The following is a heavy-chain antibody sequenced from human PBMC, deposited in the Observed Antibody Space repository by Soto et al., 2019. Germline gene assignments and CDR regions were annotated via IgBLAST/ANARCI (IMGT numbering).Heavy chain of an antibody. D-gene: IGHD2-21*01. CDR2: IKGDGVST. Sequence: EAQLMESGGGLVQPGGSLRLSCAASGFTFSDFWLHWVRQSPGKGLVWVSRIKGDGVSTNYADSVKGRFTISRDNAKNTVYLQMDSLRAEDTAVYYCARGAKGAYYVDVWGKGTTVTVSS. CDR1: GFTFSDFW. J-gene: IGHJ6*03. V-gene: IGHV3-74*01. CDR3: ARGAKGAYYVDV.